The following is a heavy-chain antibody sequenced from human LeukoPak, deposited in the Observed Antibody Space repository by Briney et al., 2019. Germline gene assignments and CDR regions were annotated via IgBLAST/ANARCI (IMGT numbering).Heavy chain of an antibody. CDR3: ARDPTGGWDN. D-gene: IGHD4-17*01. V-gene: IGHV3-21*01. CDR1: GFTFSIYA. J-gene: IGHJ4*02. Sequence: GGSLRLSCAASGFTFSIYAMSWVRQAPGKGLEWVSSISSSSSYIYYADSVKGRFTISRDNAKNSLYLQMNSLRAEDTAVSYCARDPTGGWDNWGQGTRVTVPS. CDR2: ISSSSSYI.